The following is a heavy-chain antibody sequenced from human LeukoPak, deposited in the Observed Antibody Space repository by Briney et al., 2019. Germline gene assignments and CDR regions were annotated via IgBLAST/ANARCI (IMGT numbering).Heavy chain of an antibody. CDR3: VRDRELTY. CDR2: IYNSGST. D-gene: IGHD1-26*01. V-gene: IGHV4-59*01. CDR1: GGPISIYY. J-gene: IGHJ4*02. Sequence: SETLSLTCTVSGGPISIYYWSWLRQPPGKGLEWIGYIYNSGSTIYNPSLRSRVTISVDTSKNQFSLKLNSVTAADTAVYYCVRDRELTYWSQGTLVTVSS.